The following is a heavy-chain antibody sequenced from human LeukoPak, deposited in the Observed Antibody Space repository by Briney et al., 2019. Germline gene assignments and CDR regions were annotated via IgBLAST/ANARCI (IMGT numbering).Heavy chain of an antibody. Sequence: ASVKVSCKASGYTFTSYGISWVRQAPGQGLEWMGWISGYNGNTNCAQNLQGRVTMTTDTSTSTAYMELRSLRSDDTAVYYCARDLSQQVGTGYFLHWGQGTLVTASS. CDR3: ARDLSQQVGTGYFLH. D-gene: IGHD2-21*02. CDR2: ISGYNGNT. V-gene: IGHV1-18*01. J-gene: IGHJ1*01. CDR1: GYTFTSYG.